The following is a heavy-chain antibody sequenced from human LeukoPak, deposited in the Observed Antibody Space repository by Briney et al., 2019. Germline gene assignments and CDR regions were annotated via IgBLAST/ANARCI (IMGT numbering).Heavy chain of an antibody. V-gene: IGHV3-23*01. CDR1: GLTFSNAW. D-gene: IGHD4-17*01. Sequence: GGSLRLSCAASGLTFSNAWMNWVRQAPGKGLEWVSAISGSGGSTYYADSVKGRFTISRDNSKNTLYLQMNSLRAENTAVYYCAKSGEHDYGDFDYWGQGTPVTVSS. J-gene: IGHJ4*02. CDR3: AKSGEHDYGDFDY. CDR2: ISGSGGST.